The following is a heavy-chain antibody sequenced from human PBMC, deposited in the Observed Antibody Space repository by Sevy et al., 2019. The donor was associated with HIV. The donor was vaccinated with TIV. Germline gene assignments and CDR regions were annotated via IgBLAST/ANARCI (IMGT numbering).Heavy chain of an antibody. V-gene: IGHV4-59*01. D-gene: IGHD1-7*01. J-gene: IGHJ5*02. CDR2: IYYSGST. Sequence: SETLSLTCTVFGGSISSYYWNWIRHPPGKGLEWIGYIYYSGSTNYNPSLKSRVTISVDMSKNQFSLKLSSVTAAGTAVYYCARESPLGVEWELSRPQNWFDPWGQGTLVTVSS. CDR1: GGSISSYY. CDR3: ARESPLGVEWELSRPQNWFDP.